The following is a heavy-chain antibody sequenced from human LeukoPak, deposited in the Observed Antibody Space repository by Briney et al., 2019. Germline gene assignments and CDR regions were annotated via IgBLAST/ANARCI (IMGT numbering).Heavy chain of an antibody. J-gene: IGHJ4*02. D-gene: IGHD6-13*01. Sequence: KASETLSLTCAVYGGSFSGYYWSWIRQPPGKGLEWIGEINHSGSTNYNPSLKSRVTISVDTSKNQFSLKLSSVTAAGTAVYYCARVHSSSRDFDYWGQGTLVTVSS. V-gene: IGHV4-34*01. CDR3: ARVHSSSRDFDY. CDR2: INHSGST. CDR1: GGSFSGYY.